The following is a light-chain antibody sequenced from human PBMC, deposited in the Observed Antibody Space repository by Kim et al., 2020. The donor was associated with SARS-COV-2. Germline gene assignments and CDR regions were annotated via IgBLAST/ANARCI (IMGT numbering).Light chain of an antibody. J-gene: IGKJ4*01. CDR2: KAS. CDR1: QSISSW. Sequence: DIQMTQSPSTLSASVGDRLTITCRASQSISSWLAWYQQKPGKAPKLLIYKASSLESGVPSRFSGSGSGTEFTLTISSLQPDDFATYYCQQYNRYPLTFGGGTNVDIK. CDR3: QQYNRYPLT. V-gene: IGKV1-5*03.